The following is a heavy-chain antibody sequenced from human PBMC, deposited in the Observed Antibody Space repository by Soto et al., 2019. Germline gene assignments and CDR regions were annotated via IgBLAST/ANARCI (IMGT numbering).Heavy chain of an antibody. J-gene: IGHJ4*02. Sequence: LRLSCGVSGFTFSSYGVHWIRQAPCKGLEWVSSISSSSSYIYYADSVKVRFTISRDNAKNSLYLQMNSLRAEDTAVYYCARGGNGYNYQIDYWGQGTLLTVSS. CDR2: ISSSSSYI. V-gene: IGHV3-21*01. CDR3: ARGGNGYNYQIDY. CDR1: GFTFSSYG. D-gene: IGHD5-12*01.